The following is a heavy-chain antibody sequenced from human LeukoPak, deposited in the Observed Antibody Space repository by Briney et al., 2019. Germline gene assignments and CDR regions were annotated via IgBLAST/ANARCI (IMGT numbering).Heavy chain of an antibody. V-gene: IGHV4-59*08. CDR3: ARHLVTSGYDYVWGSYRAHFDY. Sequence: PSEALSLTCTVSGGSISSYYWSWIRPPPGKGRAWIGYIYYSGSTNYNPSLKSRVTISVDTSKNQFSLKLSSVTAADTAVYYCARHLVTSGYDYVWGSYRAHFDYWGQGTLVTVSS. J-gene: IGHJ4*02. CDR1: GGSISSYY. D-gene: IGHD3-16*02. CDR2: IYYSGST.